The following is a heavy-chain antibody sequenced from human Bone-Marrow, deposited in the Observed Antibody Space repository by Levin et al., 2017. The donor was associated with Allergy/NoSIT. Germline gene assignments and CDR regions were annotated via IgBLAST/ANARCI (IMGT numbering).Heavy chain of an antibody. V-gene: IGHV4-4*07. Sequence: GSLRLSCTVSGGSITTYYWNWIRQPAGKGLEWIGRVYATGSTNYNPSLKSRVTMSIDTSKNQFSLRLSSVTAADTAVYYCARLHGDYVWFDPWGQGSLVTVSS. D-gene: IGHD4-17*01. CDR2: VYATGST. J-gene: IGHJ5*02. CDR1: GGSITTYY. CDR3: ARLHGDYVWFDP.